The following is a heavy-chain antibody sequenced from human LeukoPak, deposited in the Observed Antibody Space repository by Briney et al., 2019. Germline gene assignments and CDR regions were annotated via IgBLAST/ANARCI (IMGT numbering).Heavy chain of an antibody. CDR1: GFTFSDYY. Sequence: GGSLRLSCTASGFTFSDYYMSWIRQAPGKGLEWVSFISRSGSTIYYADSVKGRFTISRDNAKNSLYLQMNSLRAEDTAIYYCARKTRWNDGGFFDSWGQGTLVTVSS. CDR2: ISRSGSTI. V-gene: IGHV3-11*01. CDR3: ARKTRWNDGGFFDS. D-gene: IGHD1-1*01. J-gene: IGHJ4*02.